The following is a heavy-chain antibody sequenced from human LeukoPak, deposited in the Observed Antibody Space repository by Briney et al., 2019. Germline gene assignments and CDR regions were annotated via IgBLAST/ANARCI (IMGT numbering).Heavy chain of an antibody. CDR3: ARADYLCWGYYFDF. Sequence: SETLSLTCTVSGGTISSYDWSWIRQPPGKGLEWIGYIYYSGSTNYNPSLKSRVTISVDTSKNQFSLNLSSVTAADTAVYYCARADYLCWGYYFDFWGQGTLVTVSS. CDR2: IYYSGST. D-gene: IGHD2-21*01. J-gene: IGHJ4*02. V-gene: IGHV4-59*01. CDR1: GGTISSYD.